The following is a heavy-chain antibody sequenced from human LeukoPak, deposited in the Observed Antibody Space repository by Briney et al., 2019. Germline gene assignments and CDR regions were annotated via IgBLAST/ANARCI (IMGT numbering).Heavy chain of an antibody. CDR3: ARILGHYDGGGEFDY. J-gene: IGHJ4*02. V-gene: IGHV1-18*01. CDR1: GYTFTSYG. Sequence: ASVKVSCKASGYTFTSYGISWVRQAPGQGLEWMGWISAYNGNTNYAQKLQGRVTMTTDTSTSTAYKELRSLRSDDTAVYYCARILGHYDGGGEFDYWGQGTLVTVSS. D-gene: IGHD4-23*01. CDR2: ISAYNGNT.